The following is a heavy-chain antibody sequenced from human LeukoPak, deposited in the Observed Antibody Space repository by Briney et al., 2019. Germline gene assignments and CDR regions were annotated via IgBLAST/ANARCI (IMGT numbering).Heavy chain of an antibody. D-gene: IGHD6-6*01. CDR3: ARQNVIAVRLPFDY. CDR2: INHSGST. V-gene: IGHV4-34*01. CDR1: GGSFSGYY. J-gene: IGHJ4*02. Sequence: SETLSLTCAVYGGSFSGYYWTWIRQPPGKGLEWIGEINHSGSTNYNPSLKSRVAISVVTSKTQFSLKLSFVTAADTAVYYCARQNVIAVRLPFDYWAQGTLVTVSS.